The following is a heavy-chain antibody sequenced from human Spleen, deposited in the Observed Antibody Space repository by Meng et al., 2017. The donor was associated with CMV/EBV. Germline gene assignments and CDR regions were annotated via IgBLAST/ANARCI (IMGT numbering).Heavy chain of an antibody. CDR2: IRYDGSNK. CDR3: ARDQGSGGGAFDY. CDR1: GFTFSSYG. D-gene: IGHD2-15*01. Sequence: GGSLRLSCAASGFTFSSYGMHWVRQAPGKGLEWVAFIRYDGSNKYYADSVKGRFTISRDNSKNTLYLQMNSLRAEDTAVYYCARDQGSGGGAFDYWGQGTLVTVSS. J-gene: IGHJ4*02. V-gene: IGHV3-30*02.